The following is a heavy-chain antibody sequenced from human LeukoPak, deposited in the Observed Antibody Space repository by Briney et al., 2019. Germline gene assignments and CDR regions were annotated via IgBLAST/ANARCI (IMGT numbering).Heavy chain of an antibody. CDR1: GFTFSSYS. J-gene: IGHJ5*02. V-gene: IGHV3-21*01. CDR2: ISSSSSYI. CDR3: ARVAAAHLSVNWFDP. D-gene: IGHD6-13*01. Sequence: GGSLRLSCAASGFTFSSYSMNWVRQAPGKGLEWVSSISSSSSYIYYADSVKGRFTISRDNAKNSLYLQMNSLRAEDTAVYYCARVAAAHLSVNWFDPWGRGTLVTVSS.